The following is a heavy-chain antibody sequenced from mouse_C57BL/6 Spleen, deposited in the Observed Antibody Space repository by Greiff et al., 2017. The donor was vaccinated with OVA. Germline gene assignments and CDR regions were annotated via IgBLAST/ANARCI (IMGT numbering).Heavy chain of an antibody. CDR3: VRHYYGSSFAY. D-gene: IGHD1-1*01. Sequence: EVKLVESGGGLVQPKGSLKLSCAASGFSFNTYAMNWVRQAPGKGLEWVARIRSKSNNYATYYADSVKDRFTISRDDSESMLYLQTNNLKTEDTAMYYCVRHYYGSSFAYWGQGTLVTVSA. V-gene: IGHV10-1*01. CDR1: GFSFNTYA. J-gene: IGHJ3*01. CDR2: IRSKSNNYAT.